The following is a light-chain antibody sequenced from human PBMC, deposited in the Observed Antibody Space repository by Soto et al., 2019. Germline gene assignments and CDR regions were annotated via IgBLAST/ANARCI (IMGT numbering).Light chain of an antibody. CDR3: MEALHSRT. CDR2: LCS. J-gene: IGKJ2*01. CDR1: QSLLHSNGYIY. Sequence: DTVMTQSPLSLPVTPGEPASISCRSSQSLLHSNGYIYLDWYLQKAGQSPQLLISLCSNRASGGPDRFSGSGSGTEFTLKTSRVEAEDVGVYYCMEALHSRTFGQGTELEIK. V-gene: IGKV2-28*01.